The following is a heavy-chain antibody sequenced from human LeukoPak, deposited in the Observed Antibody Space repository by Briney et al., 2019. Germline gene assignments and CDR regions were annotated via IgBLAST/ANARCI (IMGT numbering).Heavy chain of an antibody. CDR3: ARDAVPLSGGSCPFDP. J-gene: IGHJ5*02. CDR2: INPNSGGT. D-gene: IGHD2-15*01. V-gene: IGHV1-2*02. Sequence: ASVKVSCKASGYTFTGYYMHWVRQAPGQGLEWMGWINPNSGGTNYAQKFQGRVTMTRDTSISTAYMELSRLRSDDTAVYYCARDAVPLSGGSCPFDPWGQGTLVTVSS. CDR1: GYTFTGYY.